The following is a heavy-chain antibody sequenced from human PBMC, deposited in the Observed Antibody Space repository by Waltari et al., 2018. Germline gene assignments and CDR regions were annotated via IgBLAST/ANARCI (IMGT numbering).Heavy chain of an antibody. J-gene: IGHJ2*01. CDR1: GGSFSGYY. CDR2: INHSGST. Sequence: QVQLQQWGAGLLKPSETLSLTCAVYGGSFSGYYWSWIRQPPGKGLEWIGEINHSGSTNYNPSLKSRVTISVDTSKNQFSLKLSSVTAADTAVYYCARITRGGYSYGFRSWYFDLWGRGTLVTVSS. CDR3: ARITRGGYSYGFRSWYFDL. V-gene: IGHV4-34*01. D-gene: IGHD5-18*01.